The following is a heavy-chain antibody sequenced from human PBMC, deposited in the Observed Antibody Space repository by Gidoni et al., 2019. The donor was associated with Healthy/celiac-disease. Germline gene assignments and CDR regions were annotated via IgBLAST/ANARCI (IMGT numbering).Heavy chain of an antibody. CDR3: ARPSGYCSSTSCPYYMDV. CDR1: GYSFTSYW. Sequence: EVQLVQSGAEVKKPGESLKISCKGSGYSFTSYWIGWVRQMPGKGLEWMGIIYPGDSDTRYSPSFQGQVTILADKSISTAYLQWSSLKASDTAMYYCARPSGYCSSTSCPYYMDVWGKGTTVTVSS. J-gene: IGHJ6*03. D-gene: IGHD2-2*01. V-gene: IGHV5-51*03. CDR2: IYPGDSDT.